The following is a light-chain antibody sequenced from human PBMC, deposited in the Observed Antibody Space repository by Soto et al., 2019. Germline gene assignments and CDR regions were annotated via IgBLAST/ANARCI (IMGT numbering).Light chain of an antibody. CDR3: SSYAGFNNYV. CDR2: DVN. V-gene: IGLV2-8*01. CDR1: GGDVGGYNY. J-gene: IGLJ1*01. Sequence: QSALTQPPSASGSPGQSVTISCTGTGGDVGGYNYVSWYQQHPGKVPRLIIYDVNKRPSGVPDRFSGSKSDNTASLTVSGLQAEDEADYYCSSYAGFNNYVFGTGNKVTVL.